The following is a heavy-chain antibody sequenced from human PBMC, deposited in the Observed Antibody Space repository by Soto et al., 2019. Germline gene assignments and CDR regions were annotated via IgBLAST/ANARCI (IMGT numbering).Heavy chain of an antibody. J-gene: IGHJ6*02. CDR2: IYQSGST. V-gene: IGHV4-4*02. D-gene: IGHD2-2*01. CDR1: GDSMSSFTY. CDR3: ARFVRSYSGTTRYARPDV. Sequence: SEIVSLTCTVSGDSMSSFTYWTWVRQPPWKGLELIGEIYQSGSTNYNPSLKSRVTISADPSNNQFSLRLSSVIAADTAVYHGARFVRSYSGTTRYARPDVGGQ.